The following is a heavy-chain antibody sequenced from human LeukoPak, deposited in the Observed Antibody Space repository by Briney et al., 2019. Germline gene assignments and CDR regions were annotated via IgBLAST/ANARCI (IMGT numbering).Heavy chain of an antibody. CDR2: ISSSADNT. J-gene: IGHJ4*02. V-gene: IGHV3-23*01. Sequence: GGSLRLSCAASGFTFSNYAMSWVSQAPGKGLEWVSSISSSADNTYHADSVKGRFTISRDNSKNTLYLQMNSLRAEDTALYYCAKLTTCNTHYPIDYWGQGTLVTVSS. CDR1: GFTFSNYA. D-gene: IGHD2-2*02. CDR3: AKLTTCNTHYPIDY.